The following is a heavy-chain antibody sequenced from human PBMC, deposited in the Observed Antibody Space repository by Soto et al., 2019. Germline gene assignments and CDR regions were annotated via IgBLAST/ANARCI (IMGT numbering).Heavy chain of an antibody. V-gene: IGHV4-59*08. D-gene: IGHD1-7*01. CDR1: GGSISSYY. Sequence: SETLSLTCTVSGGSISSYYWSWIRQPPGKGLEWIGYIYYSGSTNYNPSLKSRVTISVDTSKNQFSLKLSSVTAADTAVYYCARQTEKLELDYFDYWGQGTLVTVSS. CDR3: ARQTEKLELDYFDY. CDR2: IYYSGST. J-gene: IGHJ4*02.